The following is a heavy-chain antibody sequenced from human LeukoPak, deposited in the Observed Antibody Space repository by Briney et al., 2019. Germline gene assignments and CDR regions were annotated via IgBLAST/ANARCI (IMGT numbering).Heavy chain of an antibody. CDR3: ARGERDDYSKNFDY. D-gene: IGHD4-11*01. CDR1: GYTFTSYD. Sequence: ASVKGSCTASGYTFTSYDINWVRQATGQGLQWMGWINPNSGNTGYAQKFPGRVTITSNTSISTAYMELSSLRYGDTAVYYCARGERDDYSKNFDYWGQGTLVTVSS. J-gene: IGHJ4*02. CDR2: INPNSGNT. V-gene: IGHV1-8*03.